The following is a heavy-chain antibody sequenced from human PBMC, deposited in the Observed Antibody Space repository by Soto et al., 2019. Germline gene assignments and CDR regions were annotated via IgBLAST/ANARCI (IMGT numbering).Heavy chain of an antibody. D-gene: IGHD1-26*01. J-gene: IGHJ3*02. CDR3: ARAGSYYAFDI. CDR1: GFTFSSYW. CDR2: IKQDGSEK. Sequence: GGSLRLSCAASGFTFSSYWMSWVRQAPGKGLEWVANIKQDGSEKYYVDSVKGRFTISRDNAKNSLYLQMNSLRTEDTAVYYCARAGSYYAFDIWGQGTMVTVSS. V-gene: IGHV3-7*01.